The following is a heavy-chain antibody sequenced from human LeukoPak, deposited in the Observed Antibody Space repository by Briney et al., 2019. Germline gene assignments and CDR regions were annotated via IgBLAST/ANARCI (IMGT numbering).Heavy chain of an antibody. CDR2: ISDSGST. Sequence: TSETLSLTCTVSGDSISSGGYYWSWIRQPPGKGLEWIGYISDSGSTYYNPSLKSRVTISLDKSKNQFSLRLSSVTAADTAVYYCARLKFLEWLLYRWYFDYWGQGTLVTVSS. CDR1: GDSISSGGYY. D-gene: IGHD3-3*01. V-gene: IGHV4-30-2*01. CDR3: ARLKFLEWLLYRWYFDY. J-gene: IGHJ4*02.